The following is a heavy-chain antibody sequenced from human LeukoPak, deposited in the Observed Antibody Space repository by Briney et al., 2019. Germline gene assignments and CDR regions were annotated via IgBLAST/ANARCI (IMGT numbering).Heavy chain of an antibody. CDR3: ARDKMGGFDY. D-gene: IGHD3-16*01. V-gene: IGHV4-4*07. CDR1: GGSISRYN. Sequence: PSETLSLTCTVSGGSISRYNWSWIRQPAGKGLEWIGRVYTSGSTTYNPSLKSRVTMSIDTSKNQFSLKVSSVTAADTAVYYCARDKMGGFDYWGQGTLVTVSS. J-gene: IGHJ4*02. CDR2: VYTSGST.